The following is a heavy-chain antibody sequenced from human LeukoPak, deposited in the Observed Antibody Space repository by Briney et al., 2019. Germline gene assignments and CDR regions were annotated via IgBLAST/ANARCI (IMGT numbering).Heavy chain of an antibody. J-gene: IGHJ4*02. CDR2: INTDGRTT. Sequence: PGGSLRLSCAASGFTFSSCWMHWVRQAPGEGLMWVSRINTDGRTTNYADSVKGRLTISRDNAKNTLYLLLSSLRAEDTAVYYCARAQAYCSGGSCYSMGFDSWGQGTLVTVSS. CDR3: ARAQAYCSGGSCYSMGFDS. CDR1: GFTFSSCW. D-gene: IGHD2-15*01. V-gene: IGHV3-74*01.